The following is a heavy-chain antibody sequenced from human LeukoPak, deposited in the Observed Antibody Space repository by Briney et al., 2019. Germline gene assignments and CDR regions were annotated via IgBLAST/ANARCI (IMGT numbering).Heavy chain of an antibody. V-gene: IGHV3-43*01. CDR1: GFTFDDYT. D-gene: IGHD3-10*01. CDR3: AKDHYYGSGSYSRWVYFDY. CDR2: LSWDGGST. J-gene: IGHJ4*02. Sequence: PGGSLRLSCAASGFTFDDYTMHWVRQAPGKGLEWVSLLSWDGGSTYYADSVKGRFTISRDNSKNSLYLQMNSLRTEDTALYFCAKDHYYGSGSYSRWVYFDYWGQGTLVTVSS.